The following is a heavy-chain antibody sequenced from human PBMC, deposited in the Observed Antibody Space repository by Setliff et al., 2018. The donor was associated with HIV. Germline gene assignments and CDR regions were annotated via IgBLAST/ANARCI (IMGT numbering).Heavy chain of an antibody. CDR1: GYTFTSYG. J-gene: IGHJ4*02. CDR2: ISAYNGNT. CDR3: ARLYYNFWSGYYTGAGPNDY. V-gene: IGHV1-18*01. D-gene: IGHD3-3*01. Sequence: ASVKVSCKASGYTFTSYGINWVRQAPGQGLEWMGWISAYNGNTNYAQKLQGRVTMTTDTSTSTAYMELRSLRSDDTAVYYCARLYYNFWSGYYTGAGPNDYWGQGTLVTVSS.